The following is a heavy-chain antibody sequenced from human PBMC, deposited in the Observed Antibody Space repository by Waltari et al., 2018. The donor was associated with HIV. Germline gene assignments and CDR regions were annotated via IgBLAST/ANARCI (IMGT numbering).Heavy chain of an antibody. V-gene: IGHV3-21*01. CDR2: ISGRSDYI. CDR1: GFTFSSHT. Sequence: EVQLVESGGGLVKPGGSLRLSCAASGFTFSSHTMHWVRQAPGKGLEWWSSISGRSDYIECADSVKGRFAISRDNAKNSLYLQMNSLRAEDTAVDYCARGQSCYYDSGGYYYAFDIWGQGTMVTVAS. J-gene: IGHJ3*02. CDR3: ARGQSCYYDSGGYYYAFDI. D-gene: IGHD3-22*01.